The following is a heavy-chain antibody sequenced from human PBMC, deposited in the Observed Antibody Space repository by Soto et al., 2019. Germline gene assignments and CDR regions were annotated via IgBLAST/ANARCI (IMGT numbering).Heavy chain of an antibody. CDR3: ARSSTSANYFDY. D-gene: IGHD2-2*01. V-gene: IGHV4-31*03. J-gene: IGHJ4*02. CDR1: GGSIRSGGYY. CDR2: IYYSGST. Sequence: QVQLQESGPGLVKPSQTLSLTCTVSGGSIRSGGYYWSWIRQHPGKGLEWIGYIYYSGSTYYNPSHKSRVTISVDTSKNQFSRKLSSVTATDTAVYYCARSSTSANYFDYWSQGTLVTVSS.